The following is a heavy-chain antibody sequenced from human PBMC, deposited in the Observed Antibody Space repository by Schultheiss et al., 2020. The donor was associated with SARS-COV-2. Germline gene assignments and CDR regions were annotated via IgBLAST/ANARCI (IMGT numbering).Heavy chain of an antibody. Sequence: GSLRLSCTVSGGSISSYYWSWIRQPPGKGLEWIGYIYYSGSTNYNPSLKSRVTISVDTSKNQFSLKLSSVTAADTAVYYCARDRSPNCSGGSCSQEFDPWGQGTLVTVSS. V-gene: IGHV4-59*01. CDR1: GGSISSYY. J-gene: IGHJ5*02. CDR3: ARDRSPNCSGGSCSQEFDP. D-gene: IGHD2-15*01. CDR2: IYYSGST.